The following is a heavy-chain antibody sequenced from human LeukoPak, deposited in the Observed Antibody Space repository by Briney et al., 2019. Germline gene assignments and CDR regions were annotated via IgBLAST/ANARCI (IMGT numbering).Heavy chain of an antibody. CDR1: GYTFTGYY. J-gene: IGHJ4*02. CDR2: INPNSGGT. Sequence: ASVKVSCKASGYTFTGYYMHWVRQAPGQGLEWMGWINPNSGGTNYAQKFQGRVTITRDTSISTAYMELSRLRSEDTAVYYCARVSVIAAADKSHFDYWGQGTLVTVSS. D-gene: IGHD6-13*01. V-gene: IGHV1-2*02. CDR3: ARVSVIAAADKSHFDY.